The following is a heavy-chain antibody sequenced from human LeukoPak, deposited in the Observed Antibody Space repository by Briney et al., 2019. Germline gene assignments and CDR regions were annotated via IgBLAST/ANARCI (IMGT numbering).Heavy chain of an antibody. CDR3: ARDGSGFYLYNYMDV. J-gene: IGHJ6*03. CDR1: GFTFTDYS. V-gene: IGHV3-21*06. Sequence: GGSLRLSCAPSGFTFTDYSMNWVRQAAGRGVEWVASISTVSTYTFYADSVKGRFSISRDNVRNLLYLQMSSLGAEDTAVYYCARDGSGFYLYNYMDVWGKGTTVTVSS. D-gene: IGHD6-25*01. CDR2: ISTVSTYT.